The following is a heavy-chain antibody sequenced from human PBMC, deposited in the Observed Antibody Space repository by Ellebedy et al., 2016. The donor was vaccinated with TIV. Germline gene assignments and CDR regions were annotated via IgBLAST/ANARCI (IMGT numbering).Heavy chain of an antibody. CDR3: ARGDRGSGWYWDK. CDR1: GYSFISYR. V-gene: IGHV5-51*01. J-gene: IGHJ4*02. Sequence: KVSCKGSGYSFISYRIGWVRQLPGKGLEWLGYIYPGDSAPRYSPSFQGQVTISVDKSISTAYLQWSSLKASDTAIYYCARGDRGSGWYWDKWGQGTLVTVSS. CDR2: IYPGDSAP. D-gene: IGHD6-19*01.